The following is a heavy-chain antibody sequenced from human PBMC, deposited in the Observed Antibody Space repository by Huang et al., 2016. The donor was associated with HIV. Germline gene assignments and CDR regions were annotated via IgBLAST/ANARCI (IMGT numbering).Heavy chain of an antibody. CDR2: INSDGSSS. J-gene: IGHJ4*02. V-gene: IGHV3-74*01. Sequence: EVQLVESGGGLVQPGGSLSLSCAASGFTFSSYWMHWVRQAPGKGLVWVSLINSDGSSSGYADSVKGRFTISRDNAKNTLYLQMNSLRAEDTAVYYCVRDPRIQSWLNYFDYWGQGTMVSVSS. CDR1: GFTFSSYW. CDR3: VRDPRIQSWLNYFDY. D-gene: IGHD3-22*01.